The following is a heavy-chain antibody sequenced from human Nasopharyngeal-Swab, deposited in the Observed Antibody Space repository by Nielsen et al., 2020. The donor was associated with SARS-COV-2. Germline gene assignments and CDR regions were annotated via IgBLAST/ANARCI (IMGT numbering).Heavy chain of an antibody. V-gene: IGHV3-74*01. Sequence: GESLKISCAASGFSVSGNTYMSWVRQAPGKGLEWVSRTDENGRRTDYADSVRGRFTIFRDNAENTLYLQMNSLRVEDTGLYYCARDVAGGDSAWGQGTLVTVSS. J-gene: IGHJ5*02. CDR2: TDENGRRT. CDR3: ARDVAGGDSA. D-gene: IGHD2-21*01. CDR1: GFSVSGNTY.